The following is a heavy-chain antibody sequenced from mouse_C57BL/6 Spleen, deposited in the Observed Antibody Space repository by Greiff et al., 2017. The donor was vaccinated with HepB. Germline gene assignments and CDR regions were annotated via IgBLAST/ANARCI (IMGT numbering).Heavy chain of an antibody. CDR2: IYPGSGNT. CDR1: GYTFTDYY. J-gene: IGHJ2*01. Sequence: QVQLQHSGAELVRPGASVKLSCKASGYTFTDYYINWVKQRPGQGLEWIARIYPGSGNTYYNEKFKGKATLTAEKSSSTAYMQLSSLTSEDSAVYFCARGALWLYYFDYWGQGTTLTVSS. D-gene: IGHD3-3*01. CDR3: ARGALWLYYFDY. V-gene: IGHV1-76*01.